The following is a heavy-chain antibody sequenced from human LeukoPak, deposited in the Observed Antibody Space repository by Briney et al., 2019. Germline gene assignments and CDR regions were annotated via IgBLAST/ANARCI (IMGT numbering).Heavy chain of an antibody. V-gene: IGHV4-38-2*02. J-gene: IGHJ3*02. CDR2: IYHSGST. D-gene: IGHD3-22*01. CDR3: ARGGVVVTTIVVVTKGAFDI. CDR1: GYSISSGYY. Sequence: PSETLSLTCTVSGYSISSGYYWGWIRQPPGKGLEWIGSIYHSGSTYYNPSLKSRVTISVDTSKNQFSLKLSSVTAADTAVDYCARGGVVVTTIVVVTKGAFDIWGQGTMVTVSS.